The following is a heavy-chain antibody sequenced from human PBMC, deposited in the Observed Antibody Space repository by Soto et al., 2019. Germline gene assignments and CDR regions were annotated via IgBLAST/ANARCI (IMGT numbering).Heavy chain of an antibody. Sequence: SVKVSCKASGGTFSSYAISWVRQAPGQGLEWMGGIIPIFGTANYAQKFQGRVTITADKSTSTAYMELSSLRSEDTAVYYCASSYGYCSSTSCLRPFDYWGQGTLVTVSS. CDR2: IIPIFGTA. V-gene: IGHV1-69*06. J-gene: IGHJ4*02. D-gene: IGHD2-2*03. CDR3: ASSYGYCSSTSCLRPFDY. CDR1: GGTFSSYA.